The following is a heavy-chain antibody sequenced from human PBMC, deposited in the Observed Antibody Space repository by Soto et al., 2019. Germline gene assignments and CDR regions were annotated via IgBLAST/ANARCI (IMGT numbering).Heavy chain of an antibody. CDR1: GGSISSSSYY. Sequence: QLQLQESGPGLVKPSETLSLTCTVSGGSISSSSYYWGWIRQPPGKGLEWIGSIYYSGSTYYNPSLKSRVTISVDTSKSHFSLKLSSVTAADTAVYYCARSSSSWYRPLYAHGMDVWGQGTTVTVSS. V-gene: IGHV4-39*02. J-gene: IGHJ6*02. CDR3: ARSSSSWYRPLYAHGMDV. CDR2: IYYSGST. D-gene: IGHD6-13*01.